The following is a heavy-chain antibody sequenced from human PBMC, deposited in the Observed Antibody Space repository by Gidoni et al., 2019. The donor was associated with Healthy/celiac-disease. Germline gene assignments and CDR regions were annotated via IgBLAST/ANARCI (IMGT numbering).Heavy chain of an antibody. CDR2: IYTSGNT. D-gene: IGHD5-12*01. J-gene: IGHJ3*02. CDR1: GGSISSYY. V-gene: IGHV4-4*07. CDR3: ARGDQRWLQSRDAFDI. Sequence: QVQLQESGPGLVKPSETLSLTCTVSGGSISSYYWSWIRQPAGKGLEWIGHIYTSGNTKYKASLKSRITMSADTSKNQFSLKLTSVTAADTAVYYCARGDQRWLQSRDAFDIWGQGTMVTVSS.